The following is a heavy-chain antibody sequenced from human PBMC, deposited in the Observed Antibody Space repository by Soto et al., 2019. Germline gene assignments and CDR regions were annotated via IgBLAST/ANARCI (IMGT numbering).Heavy chain of an antibody. CDR2: INPNSGGT. Sequence: ASVKVSCKASGYTFTGYHMHWVRQAPGQGLEWMGWINPNSGGTNYAQKFQGWVTMTRDTSISTAYMELSRLRSDDTAVYYCARDYYDSSGYYYWGQGTLVTVSS. D-gene: IGHD3-22*01. CDR3: ARDYYDSSGYYY. V-gene: IGHV1-2*04. J-gene: IGHJ4*02. CDR1: GYTFTGYH.